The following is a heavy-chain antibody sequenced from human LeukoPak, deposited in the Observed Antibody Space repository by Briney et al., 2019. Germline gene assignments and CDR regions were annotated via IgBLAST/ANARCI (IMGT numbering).Heavy chain of an antibody. CDR1: GYTFTSYD. D-gene: IGHD1-26*01. V-gene: IGHV1-2*02. J-gene: IGHJ4*02. Sequence: ASVKVSCKASGYTFTSYDINWVRQATGQGLEWMGWMNPNSGGTNYAQKFQGRVTMTRDTSISTAYMELSRLRSDDTAVYYCARVLYVASGSYYGGGYWGQGTLVTVSS. CDR2: MNPNSGGT. CDR3: ARVLYVASGSYYGGGY.